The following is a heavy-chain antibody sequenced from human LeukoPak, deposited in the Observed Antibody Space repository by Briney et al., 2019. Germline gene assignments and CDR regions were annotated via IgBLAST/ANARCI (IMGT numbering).Heavy chain of an antibody. V-gene: IGHV1-2*02. CDR1: GYTFTGYY. D-gene: IGHD3-10*01. J-gene: IGHJ6*03. CDR3: AGHGSGQHRRYYYYMDV. CDR2: INPNSGGT. Sequence: GASVKVSCKASGYTFTGYYMHWVRQAPGQGLEWMGWINPNSGGTNYAQKFQGRVTMTRDTSISTAYMELSRLRSDDTAVYYCAGHGSGQHRRYYYYMDVWGKGTTVTISS.